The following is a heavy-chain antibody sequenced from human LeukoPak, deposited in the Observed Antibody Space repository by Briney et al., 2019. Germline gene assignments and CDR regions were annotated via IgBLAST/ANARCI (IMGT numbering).Heavy chain of an antibody. D-gene: IGHD6-19*01. CDR3: ARDGGTSGNNYYFDY. V-gene: IGHV4-59*01. CDR2: ISYSGST. CDR1: GGSISSYY. Sequence: SETLSLTYTVSGGSISSYYWTWIRQPPGKGLEWIGYISYSGSTNYNPSLKSRVTISVDTSKNQFSLRLSSVTAADTAVYYCARDGGTSGNNYYFDYWGQGILVTVSS. J-gene: IGHJ4*02.